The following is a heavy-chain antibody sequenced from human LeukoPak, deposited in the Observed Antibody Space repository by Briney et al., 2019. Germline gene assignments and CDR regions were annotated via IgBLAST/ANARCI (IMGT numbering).Heavy chain of an antibody. J-gene: IGHJ4*02. D-gene: IGHD2-2*01. CDR2: INPSGGST. CDR1: GYTFTSYY. CDR3: ARRQIDCSTTSCYVDY. Sequence: ASVKVSCKASGYTFTSYYMHWVRQAPGQGLEWMGIINPSGGSTSYAQKFQGRVTMTRDTSTSTVYMELSRLRSDDTAVYYCARRQIDCSTTSCYVDYWGRGTLVTVSS. V-gene: IGHV1-46*01.